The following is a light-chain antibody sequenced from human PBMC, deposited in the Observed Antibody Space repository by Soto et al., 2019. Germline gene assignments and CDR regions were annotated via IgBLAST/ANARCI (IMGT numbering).Light chain of an antibody. V-gene: IGLV1-51*01. CDR2: DND. Sequence: QSVLTQPPSVSAAPGQTVTISCSGSNSNIGNNYVSWSQHPPGTAPKLLIYDNDKRPSAIPDRFSGSKSVTSATLGITGLQTGDEADYYCVTWDDSLSAVVIGGGTKLTVL. J-gene: IGLJ3*02. CDR3: VTWDDSLSAVV. CDR1: NSNIGNNY.